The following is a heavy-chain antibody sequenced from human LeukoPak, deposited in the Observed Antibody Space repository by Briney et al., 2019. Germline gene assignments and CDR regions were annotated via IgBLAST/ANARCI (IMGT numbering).Heavy chain of an antibody. J-gene: IGHJ3*02. Sequence: ASVKVSCKPAGGTISNYVISWVRQAPGQGLEWMGGIIPIFTTANYAQKFQGRVTMTRDTSTSTVYMELSSLRSEDTAVYYCARLSIYDAFDIWGQGTMVTVSS. CDR3: ARLSIYDAFDI. CDR2: IIPIFTTA. D-gene: IGHD2-21*01. V-gene: IGHV1-69*05. CDR1: GGTISNYV.